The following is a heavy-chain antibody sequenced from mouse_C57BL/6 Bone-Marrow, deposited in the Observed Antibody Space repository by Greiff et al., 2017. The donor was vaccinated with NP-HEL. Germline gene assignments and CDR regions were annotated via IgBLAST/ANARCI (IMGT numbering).Heavy chain of an antibody. CDR1: GYTFTTYP. D-gene: IGHD2-5*01. CDR3: ARKQYYYSHYVGYYFAY. J-gene: IGHJ2*01. V-gene: IGHV1-47*01. Sequence: QVQLKESGAELVKPGASVKMSCKASGYTFTTYPIEWMKQNHGKSLEWIGNFHPYNDDTKYNEKFKGKATLTVEKSSSTVYLELSRLTSDDSAVYYCARKQYYYSHYVGYYFAYWGQGTTLTVSS. CDR2: FHPYNDDT.